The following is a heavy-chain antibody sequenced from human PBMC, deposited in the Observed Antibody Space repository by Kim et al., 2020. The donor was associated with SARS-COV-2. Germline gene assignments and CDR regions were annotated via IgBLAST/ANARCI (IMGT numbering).Heavy chain of an antibody. D-gene: IGHD6-19*01. CDR3: PRQGNSGWTSHYYYGMDV. V-gene: IGHV1-69*13. CDR1: GGTFSSFA. Sequence: SVKVSCKASGGTFSSFAISWVRQAPGQGLEWMGGIIPIFGTANYAQRFQGRVTITADESTSTAYMELSSLRSEDTAVYYCPRQGNSGWTSHYYYGMDVWGQGTTVTVS. J-gene: IGHJ6*02. CDR2: IIPIFGTA.